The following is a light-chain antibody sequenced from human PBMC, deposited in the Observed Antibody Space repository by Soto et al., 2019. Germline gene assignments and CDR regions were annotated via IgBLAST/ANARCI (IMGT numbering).Light chain of an antibody. V-gene: IGLV2-23*02. CDR3: CSYGGRSTYV. J-gene: IGLJ1*01. CDR1: SSDVGSYNH. CDR2: EVS. Sequence: QSALTQPASVSGSPGQSITISCTGTSSDVGSYNHVSWYQQHPGKAPKLMIYEVSKRPSGVSNRFSGSKSANTASLTISGLQADDEADYYCCSYGGRSTYVFGPGTKLTVL.